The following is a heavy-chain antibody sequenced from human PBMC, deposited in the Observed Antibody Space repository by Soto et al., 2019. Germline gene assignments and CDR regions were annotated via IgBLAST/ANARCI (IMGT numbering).Heavy chain of an antibody. V-gene: IGHV4-39*01. CDR3: ARSGIG. J-gene: IGHJ4*01. Sequence: SLAGTVCGGSISRSSYYWGRIRQPPGKGLEWIGSIYYSGSTYCSPSLKSRVTISVDTYTNQFSLKLSSVTAADTAECYCARSGIGWGDGTLVTVSS. D-gene: IGHD6-13*01. CDR1: GGSISRSSYY. CDR2: IYYSGST.